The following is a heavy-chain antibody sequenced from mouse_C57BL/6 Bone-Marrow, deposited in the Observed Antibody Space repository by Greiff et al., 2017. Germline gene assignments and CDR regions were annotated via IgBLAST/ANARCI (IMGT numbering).Heavy chain of an antibody. D-gene: IGHD1-1*01. CDR1: GFTFSSYT. V-gene: IGHV5-9*01. J-gene: IGHJ1*03. Sequence: EVHLVESGGGLVKPGGSLKLSCAASGFTFSSYTMSWVRQTPEKRLQLVAALSGGGGNTYYPDSVKGRFTISRDNDKNILYLQMSSLRSEDTALYYCSRQVTTVLATKYFDVWGTGTTVTVSS. CDR2: LSGGGGNT. CDR3: SRQVTTVLATKYFDV.